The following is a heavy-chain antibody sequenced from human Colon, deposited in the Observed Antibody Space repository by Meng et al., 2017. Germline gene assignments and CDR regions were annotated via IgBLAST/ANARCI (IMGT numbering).Heavy chain of an antibody. Sequence: QVQLVPSGAEVKKHGASVKVSCKASGSTLSSQAVHWVRKAPGQRLEWMGWINLGNGNTKYSQNFQGRVTITRDTSASTAYMELSSLTSEDTAVYYCTSPIYWGQGTLVTVSS. CDR3: TSPIY. D-gene: IGHD2/OR15-2a*01. J-gene: IGHJ4*02. CDR1: GSTLSSQA. CDR2: INLGNGNT. V-gene: IGHV1-3*01.